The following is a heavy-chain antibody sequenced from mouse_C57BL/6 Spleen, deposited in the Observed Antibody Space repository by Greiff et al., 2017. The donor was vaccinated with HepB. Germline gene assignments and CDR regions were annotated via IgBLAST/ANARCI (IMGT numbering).Heavy chain of an antibody. CDR1: GFTFSDYY. V-gene: IGHV5-16*01. CDR3: AREGVYAMDY. J-gene: IGHJ4*01. Sequence: EVKLMESEGGLVQPGSSMKLSCTASGFTFSDYYMAWVRQVPEKGLEWVANINYDGSSTYYLDSLKSRFIISRDNAKNILYLQMSSLKSEDTATYYCAREGVYAMDYWGQGTSVTVSS. CDR2: INYDGSST.